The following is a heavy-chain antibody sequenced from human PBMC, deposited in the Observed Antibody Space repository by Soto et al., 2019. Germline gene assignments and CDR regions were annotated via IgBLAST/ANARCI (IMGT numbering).Heavy chain of an antibody. CDR2: IIPIFGTA. V-gene: IGHV1-69*13. D-gene: IGHD3-10*01. Sequence: SVKVSCKASVGTFSSYAISWVRQAPGQGLEWMGGIIPIFGTANYAQKFQGRVTITADESTSTAYMELSSLRSEDTAVYYCARYQEVLWLGELPHYYYYYGMDVWGQGTTVTVS. CDR3: ARYQEVLWLGELPHYYYYYGMDV. J-gene: IGHJ6*02. CDR1: VGTFSSYA.